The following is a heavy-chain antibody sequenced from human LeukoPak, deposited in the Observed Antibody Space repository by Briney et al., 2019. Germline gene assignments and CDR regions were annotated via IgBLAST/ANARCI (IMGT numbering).Heavy chain of an antibody. D-gene: IGHD5-24*01. J-gene: IGHJ4*02. CDR3: ARLKGRELIDY. V-gene: IGHV4-39*01. CDR1: GGSISSSSYY. Sequence: SETLSLTCTVSGGSISSSSYYWGWIRQPPGKGLEWIGSIYYSGSTYYNPSLRSRVTISVDTSKNQFSLKLSPVAAADTAVYYCARLKGRELIDYWGQGTLVTVSS. CDR2: IYYSGST.